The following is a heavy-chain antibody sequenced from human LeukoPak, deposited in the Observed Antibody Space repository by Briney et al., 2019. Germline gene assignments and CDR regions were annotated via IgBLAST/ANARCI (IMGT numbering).Heavy chain of an antibody. Sequence: GGSLRLSCAASGFTFSSYSMNWVRQAPGKGLEWVSSISSTSSYIYYADSVKGRFTISRDNAKNSLFLQMNSLRAEDTAVYYCARELMGLTMIVVVNPIDYWGQGTLVTVSS. CDR3: ARELMGLTMIVVVNPIDY. J-gene: IGHJ4*02. CDR2: ISSTSSYI. D-gene: IGHD3-22*01. V-gene: IGHV3-21*01. CDR1: GFTFSSYS.